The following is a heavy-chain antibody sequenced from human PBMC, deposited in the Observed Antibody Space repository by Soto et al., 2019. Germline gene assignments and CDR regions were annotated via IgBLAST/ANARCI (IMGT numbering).Heavy chain of an antibody. CDR2: SSAKNGHT. CDR1: GYIFTRYG. D-gene: IGHD1-7*01. V-gene: IGHV1-18*01. J-gene: IGHJ5*02. CDR3: ARDVDVGTHPTGDWFDA. Sequence: ASVKVSCKASGYIFTRYGITWVRQAPGQGLEWVGWSSAKNGHTNSGQKFQGRVTMTTDTSTSIAYMELRSLRSDDTAVYYCARDVDVGTHPTGDWFDAWGQGTLVTVSS.